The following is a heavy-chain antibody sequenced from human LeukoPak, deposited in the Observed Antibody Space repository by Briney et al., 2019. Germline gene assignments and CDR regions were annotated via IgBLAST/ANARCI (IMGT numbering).Heavy chain of an antibody. Sequence: GGSLRLSCAASGFTFSSYWMHWVRQAPGKGPVWVSRINNDGSGTTYADSVKGRFTISRDNAKNTLYLQMNSLRAEDTAVYYCASNYGGDSNYWGQGTLVTVSS. V-gene: IGHV3-74*01. CDR1: GFTFSSYW. CDR3: ASNYGGDSNY. D-gene: IGHD4-23*01. CDR2: INNDGSGT. J-gene: IGHJ4*02.